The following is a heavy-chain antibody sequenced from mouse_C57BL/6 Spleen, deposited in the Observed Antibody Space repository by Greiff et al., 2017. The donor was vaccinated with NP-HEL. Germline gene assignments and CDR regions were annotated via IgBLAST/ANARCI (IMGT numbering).Heavy chain of an antibody. CDR1: GYTFTSYW. V-gene: IGHV1-69*01. J-gene: IGHJ1*03. Sequence: QQPGAELVMPGASVKLSCKASGYTFTSYWMHWVKQRPGQGLEWIGELDPSDSYTNYNQKFKGKSTLTVDKSSRTANMQLSSLTAEDAADYYCARLTPEAPQGCDVWGTGTTVTVSS. CDR2: LDPSDSYT. D-gene: IGHD3-3*01. CDR3: ARLTPEAPQGCDV.